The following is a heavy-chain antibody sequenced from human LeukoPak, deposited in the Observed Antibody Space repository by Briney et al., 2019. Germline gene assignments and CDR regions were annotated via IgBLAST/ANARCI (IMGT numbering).Heavy chain of an antibody. D-gene: IGHD4-11*01. J-gene: IGHJ4*02. CDR1: GYTFRGNY. Sequence: GSSVQVSCKASGYTFRGNYIHWLRQAPGQGLEWMGWIDANNGDTKSAQKFQGRVTMSRDTSISTAYMDLSSLSPDDAAVYYCARDPSSVTLNFFDYWGQGTLVTVSS. CDR2: IDANNGDT. V-gene: IGHV1-2*02. CDR3: ARDPSSVTLNFFDY.